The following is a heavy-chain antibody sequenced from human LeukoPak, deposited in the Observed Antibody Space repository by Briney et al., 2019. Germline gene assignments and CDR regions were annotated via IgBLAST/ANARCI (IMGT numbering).Heavy chain of an antibody. CDR2: IYSDGNT. CDR3: ATPSGGY. D-gene: IGHD6-25*01. V-gene: IGHV3-66*04. CDR1: GFTVSSNY. J-gene: IGHJ4*02. Sequence: GGSLRLSSAASGFTVSSNYMSWVRQAPGKGLEWVSVIYSDGNTYYADSVKGRFTISRDNSKNTVYLQMNSLRAEDTAVYYCATPSGGYWGQGTLVTVSS.